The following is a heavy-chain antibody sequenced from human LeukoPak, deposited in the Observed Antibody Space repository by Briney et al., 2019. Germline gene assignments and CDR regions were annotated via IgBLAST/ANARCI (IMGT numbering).Heavy chain of an antibody. D-gene: IGHD1-14*01. CDR1: GYTFSSFG. Sequence: GASVKVSCKVSGYTFSSFGISWVRQAPGQGLEWMGWIAVYNGNTNYAQKFQGRLTMTTDTSTSTAYMELRSLRSDDTALYYCARDQLVLPRGISGYWGQGTLVTVSS. V-gene: IGHV1-18*01. CDR2: IAVYNGNT. J-gene: IGHJ4*02. CDR3: ARDQLVLPRGISGY.